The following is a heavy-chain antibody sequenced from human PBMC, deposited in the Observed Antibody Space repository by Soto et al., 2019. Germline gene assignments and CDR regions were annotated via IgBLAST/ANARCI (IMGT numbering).Heavy chain of an antibody. V-gene: IGHV2-5*02. CDR2: IYWDDDK. D-gene: IGHD3-3*01. J-gene: IGHJ4*02. CDR1: GFSFSTSGVG. Sequence: QITLKESGPTLVKPTQTLTLTCTFSGFSFSTSGVGVGWIRQPPGKALEWLALIYWDDDKRYRTSLKSRLTITKDTSKNQVVLTMTNMDPVDTAPYYCAHSTAYYDFWSSYWHPHLDYWGQGTLVTVSS. CDR3: AHSTAYYDFWSSYWHPHLDY.